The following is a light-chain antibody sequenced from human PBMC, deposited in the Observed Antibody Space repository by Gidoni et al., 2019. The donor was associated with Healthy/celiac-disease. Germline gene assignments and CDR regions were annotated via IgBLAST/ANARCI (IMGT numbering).Light chain of an antibody. CDR3: SSYTSSSVV. CDR1: SSDVGGYNY. CDR2: DVS. Sequence: QSALTQPASVSGSPGQSITISCTGTSSDVGGYNYVSWYQQHPGKAPKLMIYDVSNRPSGVSNRFPGSKSGNTASLTISGRQAEDEADYYCSSYTSSSVVFGGGTKLTVL. J-gene: IGLJ2*01. V-gene: IGLV2-14*01.